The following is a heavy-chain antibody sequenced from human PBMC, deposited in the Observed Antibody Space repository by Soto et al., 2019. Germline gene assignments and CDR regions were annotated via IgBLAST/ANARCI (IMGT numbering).Heavy chain of an antibody. CDR1: GFICIRYD. CDR3: AKATATGGGAFEI. D-gene: IGHD2-8*02. J-gene: IGHJ3*02. CDR2: ILVGGST. V-gene: IGHV3-23*01. Sequence: GGSLRLSCAVSGFICIRYDMSWGRQAPGKGLEWVSTILVGGSTHYEDSVRGRFTISRDTSKNTVYLQMSSLTAGDTAVYYCAKATATGGGAFEICGQGTMVTVSS.